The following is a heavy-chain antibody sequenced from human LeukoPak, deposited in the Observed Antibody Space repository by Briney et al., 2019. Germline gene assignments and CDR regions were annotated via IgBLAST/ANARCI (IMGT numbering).Heavy chain of an antibody. D-gene: IGHD4-17*01. CDR3: AKADYGDSEIPYFRH. CDR2: ISGSGGST. J-gene: IGHJ1*01. CDR1: GFTFSSYA. Sequence: GGSLRLSCAASGFTFSSYAMSWVRQAPGKGLEWVSAISGSGGSTYYADSVKGRFTISRDNSKSTLYLQMNSLRAEDTAVYYCAKADYGDSEIPYFRHWGQGTLVTVSS. V-gene: IGHV3-23*01.